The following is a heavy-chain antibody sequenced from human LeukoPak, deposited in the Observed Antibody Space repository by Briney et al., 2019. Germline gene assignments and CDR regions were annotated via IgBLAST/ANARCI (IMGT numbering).Heavy chain of an antibody. CDR2: ISYDGSNK. D-gene: IGHD3-3*01. CDR1: GFTFSSYG. J-gene: IGHJ4*02. Sequence: GGSLRLSCAASGFTFSSYGMHWVRQAPGKGLEWVAVISYDGSNKYYADSVKGRFTISRDNSKNTLYLQMNSLRAEDTAVYYCASEGYYSFDYWGQGTLVTVSS. V-gene: IGHV3-30*03. CDR3: ASEGYYSFDY.